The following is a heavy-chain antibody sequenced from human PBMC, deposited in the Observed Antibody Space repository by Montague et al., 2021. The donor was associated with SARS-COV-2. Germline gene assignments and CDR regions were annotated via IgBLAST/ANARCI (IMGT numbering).Heavy chain of an antibody. Sequence: SLRLSCAASGFIFSRYCMSWVCQAPGKGLEWVANIKQDGSEKFYVDSVKGRFTISRDNAKNSLFLQINSLRAEDTAVYYCARVSGVWFGELPRDYFYGMDVWGQGSTVTVSS. CDR1: GFIFSRYC. J-gene: IGHJ6*02. CDR2: IKQDGSEK. V-gene: IGHV3-7*01. D-gene: IGHD3-10*01. CDR3: ARVSGVWFGELPRDYFYGMDV.